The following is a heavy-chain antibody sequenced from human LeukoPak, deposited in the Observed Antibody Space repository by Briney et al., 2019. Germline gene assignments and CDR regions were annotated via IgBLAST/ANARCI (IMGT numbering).Heavy chain of an antibody. CDR2: IYYSGST. J-gene: IGHJ6*03. CDR1: GGSISSYY. D-gene: IGHD2-2*02. V-gene: IGHV4-59*01. Sequence: PSETLSLTCTVSGGSISSYYWSWIRQPPGKGLEWIGYIYYSGSTNYNPSLKSRVTISVDTSKNQFSLKLSSVTAADTAVYYCARGVVVPAAIGPHPLPMDVWGKGTTVTVSS. CDR3: ARGVVVPAAIGPHPLPMDV.